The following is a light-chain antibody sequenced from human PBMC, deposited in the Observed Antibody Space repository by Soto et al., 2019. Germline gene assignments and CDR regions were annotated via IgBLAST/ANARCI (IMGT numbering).Light chain of an antibody. CDR1: QTVISYY. CDR2: GAS. V-gene: IGKV3-20*01. J-gene: IGKJ1*01. CDR3: QQYSDSPAT. Sequence: EIVLTQSPGTLSLSPGERATLSCRASQTVISYYLAWYQQKPGQAPRLLIYGASRRATGIPDRFIGSGSATDFILTISGLEPEDFAVYYCQQYSDSPATFGQGTRVEI.